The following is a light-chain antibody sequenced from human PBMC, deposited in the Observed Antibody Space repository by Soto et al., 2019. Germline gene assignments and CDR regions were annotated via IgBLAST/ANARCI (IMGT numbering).Light chain of an antibody. J-gene: IGKJ2*01. V-gene: IGKV1-5*03. CDR1: QSIGNW. Sequence: DIQMTQSPSTLSASVGDRVTITCRASQSIGNWLDWYQHKPGKAPKLLIYKSSNLESGVPSRFSGSGSGTEFTLTINSLQPDDFATYYCQQYGNYSPYTFGQGTKLEIK. CDR2: KSS. CDR3: QQYGNYSPYT.